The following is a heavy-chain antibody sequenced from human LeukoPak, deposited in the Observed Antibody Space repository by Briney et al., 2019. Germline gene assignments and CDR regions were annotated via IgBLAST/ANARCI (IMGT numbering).Heavy chain of an antibody. CDR3: ARERSSGAYDY. D-gene: IGHD6-19*01. V-gene: IGHV4-59*01. CDR1: GGSISSYY. J-gene: IGHJ4*02. Sequence: SETLSLTCTVSGGSISSYYWSWIRQPPGKGLEWIGYIYYSGSTNYNPSLKSRVTISVDTSKNQFSPKLSSVTAADTAVYYCARERSSGAYDYWGQGTLVTVSS. CDR2: IYYSGST.